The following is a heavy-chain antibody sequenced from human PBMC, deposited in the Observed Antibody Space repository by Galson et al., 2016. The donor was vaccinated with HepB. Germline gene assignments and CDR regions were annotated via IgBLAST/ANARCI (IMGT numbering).Heavy chain of an antibody. CDR3: VRGRAMRYMDV. Sequence: SLRLSCATSGFSFSSYSMNWVRQAPGKGLEWLSYTGSTGSPIHYADSLKGRSTISRDNANNSLFLEMSSLRDDDTAVYYCVRGRAMRYMDVWGKGTTVTVSS. J-gene: IGHJ6*03. V-gene: IGHV3-48*02. CDR1: GFSFSSYS. CDR2: TGSTGSPI. D-gene: IGHD3-10*01.